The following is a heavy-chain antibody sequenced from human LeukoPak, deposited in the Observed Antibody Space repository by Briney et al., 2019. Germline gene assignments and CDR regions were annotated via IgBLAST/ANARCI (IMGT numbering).Heavy chain of an antibody. CDR3: ARDRGWSQTYGSGTYGLDY. J-gene: IGHJ4*02. V-gene: IGHV3-30*04. D-gene: IGHD3-10*01. CDR1: GFTFGDYA. Sequence: GGSLRLSCTASGFTFGDYAMSWVRQAPGKGLEWVALISYDGTRKYYGDSVKGRFTISRDNSKNTLYLQMISLRTDDTAVYYCARDRGWSQTYGSGTYGLDYWGQGMLVTVSS. CDR2: ISYDGTRK.